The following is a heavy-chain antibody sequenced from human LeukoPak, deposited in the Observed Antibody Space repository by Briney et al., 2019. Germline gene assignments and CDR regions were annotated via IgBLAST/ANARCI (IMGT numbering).Heavy chain of an antibody. CDR3: ARDMVSGQSIVVVPAAIH. CDR1: GGTFSSYA. Sequence: ASVKVSXKASGGTFSSYAISWVRQAPGQGLEWMGWISAYNGNTNYAQKLQGRVTMTTDTSTSTAYMELRSLRSDDTAVYCCARDMVSGQSIVVVPAAIHWGQGTQVTVSS. CDR2: ISAYNGNT. J-gene: IGHJ4*02. D-gene: IGHD2-2*01. V-gene: IGHV1-18*01.